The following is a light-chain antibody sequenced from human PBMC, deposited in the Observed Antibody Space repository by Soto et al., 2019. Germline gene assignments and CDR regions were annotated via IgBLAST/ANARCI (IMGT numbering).Light chain of an antibody. CDR3: CSYTSGSTLV. J-gene: IGLJ2*01. CDR2: EVR. V-gene: IGLV2-14*01. Sequence: SALTQPASVSGSPGQSITISCTGTSSDVGGYNYVSWYQKHPGKAPKSLIYEVRNRPSGVSDRFSGSKTGNTASLTISGLQAEDEADYYCCSYTSGSTLVFGGGTKLTVL. CDR1: SSDVGGYNY.